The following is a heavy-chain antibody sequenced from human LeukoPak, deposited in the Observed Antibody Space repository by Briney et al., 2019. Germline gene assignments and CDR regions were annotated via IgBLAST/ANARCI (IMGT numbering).Heavy chain of an antibody. V-gene: IGHV6-1*01. CDR1: GDSVSSNRAS. J-gene: IGHJ4*02. D-gene: IGHD4-17*01. CDR2: TYYRSKWYN. Sequence: SQTLSLTCAVSGDSVSSNRASWSWVRQSPSRGLEWLGRTYYRSKWYNDYALSVKSRITINPDTSKNQFSLQLNSVTPEDTAVYYCAREVLGSRRDYGDYYDYWGQGTLVTVSS. CDR3: AREVLGSRRDYGDYYDY.